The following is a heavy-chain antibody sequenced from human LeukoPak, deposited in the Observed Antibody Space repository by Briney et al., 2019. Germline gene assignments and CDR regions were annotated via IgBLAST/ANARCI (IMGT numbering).Heavy chain of an antibody. D-gene: IGHD3-9*01. Sequence: GGSLRLSCAASRFTVSSNYMSWVRQAPGKGLEWVSVIYSGGSTYYADSVKGRFTISRDNSKNTLYLQMNSLRAEDTAVYYCARTSQYYDILTGYSWNYYYFDYWGQGTLVTVSS. CDR2: IYSGGST. J-gene: IGHJ4*02. V-gene: IGHV3-66*01. CDR1: RFTVSSNY. CDR3: ARTSQYYDILTGYSWNYYYFDY.